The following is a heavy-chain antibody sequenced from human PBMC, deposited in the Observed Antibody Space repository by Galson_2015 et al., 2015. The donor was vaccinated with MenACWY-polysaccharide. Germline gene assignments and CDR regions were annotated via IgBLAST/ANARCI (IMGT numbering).Heavy chain of an antibody. J-gene: IGHJ5*02. Sequence: SETLSLTCTVSGGSISSTTYVWAWIRQPPGKGLEWVGSIHYSGSTTYNSSLKSRVTISVDTSKNQFSLKLSSVTAADTAVYYCARPKPVNGWFDPWGQGTRVTVSS. V-gene: IGHV4-39*01. CDR2: IHYSGST. CDR1: GGSISSTTYV. D-gene: IGHD2-8*01. CDR3: ARPKPVNGWFDP.